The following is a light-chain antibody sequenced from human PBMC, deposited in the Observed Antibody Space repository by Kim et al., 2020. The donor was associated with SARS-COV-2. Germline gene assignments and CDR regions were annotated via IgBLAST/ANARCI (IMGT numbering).Light chain of an antibody. V-gene: IGKV1-5*01. J-gene: IGKJ4*01. CDR3: QQHNSYPCT. Sequence: DIQMTQSPSTLSASVGDRVTITCRASQSISSWLAWYQQKPGKAPNLLIYHASSLESGVPSRFSGSGSGTEFTLTISSLQPDDSATYYCQQHNSYPCTFGGGTKLEI. CDR2: HAS. CDR1: QSISSW.